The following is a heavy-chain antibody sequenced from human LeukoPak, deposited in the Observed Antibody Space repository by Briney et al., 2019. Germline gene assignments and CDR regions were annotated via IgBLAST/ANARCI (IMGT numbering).Heavy chain of an antibody. CDR3: ARDKVPKVRGVIPRWFDP. CDR2: IRSSGSTI. V-gene: IGHV3-11*04. Sequence: PGESLRLSCAASGFTFSDYYMSWIRQPPGKGLEWVSYIRSSGSTIYYADSVQGRFTISRDNAKNSLYLQMNSLRAEDTAVYYCARDKVPKVRGVIPRWFDPWGQGTLVTVSS. J-gene: IGHJ5*02. CDR1: GFTFSDYY. D-gene: IGHD3-10*01.